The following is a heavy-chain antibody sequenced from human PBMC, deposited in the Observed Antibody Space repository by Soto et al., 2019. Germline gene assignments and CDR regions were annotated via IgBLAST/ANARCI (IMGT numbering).Heavy chain of an antibody. CDR3: AKSPIYDYIWGSYRTPDDYYYYYMDV. CDR1: GGSISSSSYY. V-gene: IGHV4-39*01. CDR2: IYYSGST. D-gene: IGHD3-16*02. J-gene: IGHJ6*03. Sequence: SETLSLTCTVSGGSISSSSYYWGWIRQPPGKGLEWIGSIYYSGSTYYNPSLKSRVTISVDTSTNQFSLKLSSVTAADTAVYYCAKSPIYDYIWGSYRTPDDYYYYYMDVWXKGTTVTVSS.